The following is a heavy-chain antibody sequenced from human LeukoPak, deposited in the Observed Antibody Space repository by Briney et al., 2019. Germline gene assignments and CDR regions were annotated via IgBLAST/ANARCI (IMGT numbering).Heavy chain of an antibody. D-gene: IGHD6-19*01. CDR3: ARFEMGGWYDPTHYYYYGMDV. V-gene: IGHV1-69*13. CDR1: GGTFSSYA. Sequence: GASVKVSCKASGGTFSSYAISWVRQAPGQGLEWMGGIIPIFGTANYAQKFQGRVTITADESTSTAYMELSSLRSEDTAVYYCARFEMGGWYDPTHYYYYGMDVWGQGTTVTVSS. J-gene: IGHJ6*02. CDR2: IIPIFGTA.